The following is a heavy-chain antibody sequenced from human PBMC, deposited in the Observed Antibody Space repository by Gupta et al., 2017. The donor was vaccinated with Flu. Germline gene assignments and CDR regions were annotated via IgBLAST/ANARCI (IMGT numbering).Heavy chain of an antibody. D-gene: IGHD3-10*01. CDR3: AKDWKWNYNNYGMNV. Sequence: QEQVAESGGGVVQPGRSLRLSCAASGFSFRNYGMHWVRQAPGKGLEWVAVISDDGSSNNYADSVKGRFTISRDNSKNTLYLQMNSLRTEDTAVYYCAKDWKWNYNNYGMNVWGQGTTVTVSS. J-gene: IGHJ6*02. CDR1: GFSFRNYG. CDR2: ISDDGSSN. V-gene: IGHV3-30*18.